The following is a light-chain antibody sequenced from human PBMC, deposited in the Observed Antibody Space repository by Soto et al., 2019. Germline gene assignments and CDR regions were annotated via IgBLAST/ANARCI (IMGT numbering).Light chain of an antibody. CDR2: GAS. Sequence: EIVMTQSPATLSVSPGERATLSCRASQSVSSNLAWYQQKPGQAPRLLIYGASIRATGIPARFSGSGSGTEFTLTISSLQSKDFAVYYCQQYNNWPITFGQGTRLE. CDR3: QQYNNWPIT. V-gene: IGKV3D-15*01. J-gene: IGKJ5*01. CDR1: QSVSSN.